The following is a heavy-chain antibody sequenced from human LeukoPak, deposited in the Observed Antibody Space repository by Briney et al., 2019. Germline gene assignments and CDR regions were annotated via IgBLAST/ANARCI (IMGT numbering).Heavy chain of an antibody. J-gene: IGHJ4*02. Sequence: SETLSLTCTVSGASIKSATYYWSWIRQPAGRGLEWIGRTHTTRGTDYKASLRSRVTMSVDTSTNQFSLMLTSVNAADTALYYCAGESDSAWVTGGAFDYWGQGTLVTVSS. V-gene: IGHV4-61*02. CDR2: THTTRGT. CDR1: GASIKSATYY. D-gene: IGHD2-8*02. CDR3: AGESDSAWVTGGAFDY.